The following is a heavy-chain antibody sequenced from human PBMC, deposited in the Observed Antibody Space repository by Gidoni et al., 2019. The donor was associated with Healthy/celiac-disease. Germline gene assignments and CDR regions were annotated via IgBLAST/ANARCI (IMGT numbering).Heavy chain of an antibody. CDR2: IIPIVGTA. CDR1: GGTFSSYA. D-gene: IGHD6-13*01. CDR3: ARGPAAAGTMGYYFDY. V-gene: IGHV1-69*06. J-gene: IGHJ4*02. Sequence: QVQLVQSGAEVKKPGSSVKVSCKASGGTFSSYAIRCVRQAPEQGLEWMGGIIPIVGTANYAQKFQGRVTITADKSTRTAYMELSSLRSEDTAVYYCARGPAAAGTMGYYFDYWGQGTLVTVSS.